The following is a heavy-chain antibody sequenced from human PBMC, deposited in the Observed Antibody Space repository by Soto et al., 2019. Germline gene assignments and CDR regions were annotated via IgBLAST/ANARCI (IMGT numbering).Heavy chain of an antibody. CDR1: GFTLSGYA. Sequence: EVQLVESGGGLAQAGGSLRLYCAASGFTLSGYAMDWVRRAPGKGREYVSGISSNGVGTYYANSVQGRFTISRDKSKNTVYLQMGSLRPEDMAVYYCARRARPDFYYMDVWGKGTTVTVSS. V-gene: IGHV3-64*01. D-gene: IGHD6-6*01. CDR2: ISSNGVGT. J-gene: IGHJ6*03. CDR3: ARRARPDFYYMDV.